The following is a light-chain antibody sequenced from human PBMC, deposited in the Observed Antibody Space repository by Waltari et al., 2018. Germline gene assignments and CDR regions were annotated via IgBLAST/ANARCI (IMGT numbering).Light chain of an antibody. CDR1: QGIRSW. V-gene: IGKV1-12*01. J-gene: IGKJ3*01. Sequence: DIQMTQSPSSVSASVGDRVTITCRASQGIRSWLAWYQQKPGKAPNLLIYAASSLQSGVPSRFSGSGSGTDFTLTISSLQPEDFATYYCQQAHTFPPTFGPGTKVHI. CDR2: AAS. CDR3: QQAHTFPPT.